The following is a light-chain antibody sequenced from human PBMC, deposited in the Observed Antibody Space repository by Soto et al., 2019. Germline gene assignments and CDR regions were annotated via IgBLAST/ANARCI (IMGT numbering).Light chain of an antibody. J-gene: IGKJ1*01. V-gene: IGKV1-5*01. CDR2: DAF. CDR3: QQYNNWPPWT. CDR1: QSISSW. Sequence: DIQMTQSPSTLSASVVDRVTITCRASQSISSWLAWYQQTPGKAPKLLISDAFRLESGVPSRFRGSGSGTEFTLTISSLQSEDFAVYYCQQYNNWPPWTFGQGTKVDIK.